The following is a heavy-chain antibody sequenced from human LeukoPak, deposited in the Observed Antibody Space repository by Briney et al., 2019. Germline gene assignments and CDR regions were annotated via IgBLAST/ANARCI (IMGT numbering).Heavy chain of an antibody. Sequence: GGSLRLSCAASGFTVSSNYMSWFRQTPGKGLEWVATIKQDGSEKYYVDSVKGRFTISRDNAKNSLYLQMNSLRVEDTAVYYCAPGGSIWCPRPLYWGQGTLVIVSS. CDR3: APGGSIWCPRPLY. CDR2: IKQDGSEK. D-gene: IGHD6-13*01. V-gene: IGHV3-7*01. J-gene: IGHJ4*02. CDR1: GFTVSSNY.